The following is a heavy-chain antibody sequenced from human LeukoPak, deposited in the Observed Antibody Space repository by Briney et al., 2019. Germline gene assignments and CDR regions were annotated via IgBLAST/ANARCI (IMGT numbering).Heavy chain of an antibody. J-gene: IGHJ5*02. CDR2: IYYRTKWYR. Sequence: SQTLSLTCAISGDSVSSNRAGWNWIRQSPSRGLEWLGRIYYRTKWYREYSVAVISRITINPDTSKNQFSLQLNSETPEDTAVYYCARDLSGIFDPWGQGALVTVSS. CDR1: GDSVSSNRAG. D-gene: IGHD3-16*02. V-gene: IGHV6-1*01. CDR3: ARDLSGIFDP.